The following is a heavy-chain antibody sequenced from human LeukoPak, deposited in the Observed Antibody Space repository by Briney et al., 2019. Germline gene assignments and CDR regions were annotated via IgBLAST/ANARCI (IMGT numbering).Heavy chain of an antibody. J-gene: IGHJ4*02. CDR2: INHSGST. CDR1: GGSISSSSYY. D-gene: IGHD5-12*01. V-gene: IGHV4-39*07. Sequence: SETLSLTCTVSGGSISSSSYYWGWIRQPPGKGLEWIGEINHSGSTNYNPSLKSRVTISVDTSKNQFSLKLSSVTAADTAVYYCARGRVATDVLYYFDYWGQGTLVTVSS. CDR3: ARGRVATDVLYYFDY.